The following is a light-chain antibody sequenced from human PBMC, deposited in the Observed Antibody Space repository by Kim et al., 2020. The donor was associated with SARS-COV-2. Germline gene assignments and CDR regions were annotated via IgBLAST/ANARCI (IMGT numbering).Light chain of an antibody. CDR3: QQYGSSSIT. CDR2: GAS. Sequence: SPGEIATLSCRASQSVSSSYLAWFQQKPGQAPRLLIYGASSRATGIPDRFSGSGSGTDFTLTISRLEPEDFAVYYCQQYGSSSITFGQGTRLEIK. V-gene: IGKV3-20*01. J-gene: IGKJ5*01. CDR1: QSVSSSY.